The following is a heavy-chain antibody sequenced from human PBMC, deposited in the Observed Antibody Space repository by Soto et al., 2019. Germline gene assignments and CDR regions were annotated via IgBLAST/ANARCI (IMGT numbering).Heavy chain of an antibody. Sequence: EVQLLESGGGLVQPGGSLRLSCAASGFTFSSYAMRWVRQAPVKGLEWASAISGSGGSTYYADSVKGRFTISRDNSKNPPYLEMNSLSAENTDVYYCARRGSGSYYDYWGQGTLVPVSS. CDR1: GFTFSSYA. V-gene: IGHV3-23*01. J-gene: IGHJ4*02. D-gene: IGHD1-26*01. CDR2: ISGSGGST. CDR3: ARRGSGSYYDY.